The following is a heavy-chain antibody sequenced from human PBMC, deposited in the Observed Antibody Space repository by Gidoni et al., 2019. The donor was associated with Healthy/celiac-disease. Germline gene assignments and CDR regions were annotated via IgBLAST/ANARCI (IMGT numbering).Heavy chain of an antibody. Sequence: AASGFTFDDYGMSWVRQAPGKGLEWVSGINWNGGSTGYADSVKGRFTISRDNAKNSLYLQMNSLRAEDTALYHCARDFGLNCSGGSCYSEAHWGQGTLVTVSS. D-gene: IGHD2-15*01. CDR1: GFTFDDYG. CDR2: INWNGGST. V-gene: IGHV3-20*01. CDR3: ARDFGLNCSGGSCYSEAH. J-gene: IGHJ4*02.